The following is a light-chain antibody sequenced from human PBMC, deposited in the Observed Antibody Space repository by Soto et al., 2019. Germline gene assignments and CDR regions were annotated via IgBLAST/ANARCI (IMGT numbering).Light chain of an antibody. J-gene: IGKJ1*01. CDR1: QSVAKNY. CDR2: DAS. V-gene: IGKV3-20*01. CDR3: HQYASSPQT. Sequence: EIVLTQSPGTLSLSPGERATLSCGASQSVAKNYLAWYQQEAGQAPRLLIYDASSRATGIPDRFSGSGSGTDFTLTISRLEPEDFAVYYCHQYASSPQTFGQGTKVEIK.